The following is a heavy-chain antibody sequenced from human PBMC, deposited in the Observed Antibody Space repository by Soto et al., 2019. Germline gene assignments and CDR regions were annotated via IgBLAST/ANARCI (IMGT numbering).Heavy chain of an antibody. J-gene: IGHJ6*02. Sequence: SVTLSLTCTVSGVSISSSSYYWGWIRPPPGKGLEWIGYIYYSGSTYYNPSLKSRVTISVDTSKNQFSLKLSSVTAADTAVYYCARGYCSGGSCYGYYYGMDVWGQGTTVTVSS. V-gene: IGHV4-39*07. D-gene: IGHD2-15*01. CDR2: IYYSGST. CDR3: ARGYCSGGSCYGYYYGMDV. CDR1: GVSISSSSYY.